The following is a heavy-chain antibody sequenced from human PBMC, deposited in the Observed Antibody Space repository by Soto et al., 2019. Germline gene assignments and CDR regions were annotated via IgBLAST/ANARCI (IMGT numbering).Heavy chain of an antibody. D-gene: IGHD5-12*01. CDR3: AVLIDGYNWVDY. CDR1: GYQFSSYW. J-gene: IGHJ4*02. CDR2: IDSSDSDI. V-gene: IGHV5-10-1*01. Sequence: LGESPKISCKGSGYQFSSYWISWVRQMPGKGLEGMGRIDSSDSDINYSPSLQGHVPFSTDRPISSANLQWNRLKASDTAMYYFAVLIDGYNWVDYWGQGTLVTVSS.